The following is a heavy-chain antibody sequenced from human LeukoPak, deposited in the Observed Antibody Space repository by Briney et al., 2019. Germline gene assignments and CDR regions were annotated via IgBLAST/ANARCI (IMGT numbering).Heavy chain of an antibody. Sequence: GGSLRLSCAASGFTVSSNYMSWVRQAPGKGLEGVSVIYSGGSTYYADSVKGRFTISRDNSKNTLYLQMNSLRAEDTAVYYCASGIVGATIFDYWGQGTLVTVSS. J-gene: IGHJ4*02. CDR2: IYSGGST. D-gene: IGHD1-26*01. V-gene: IGHV3-66*01. CDR1: GFTVSSNY. CDR3: ASGIVGATIFDY.